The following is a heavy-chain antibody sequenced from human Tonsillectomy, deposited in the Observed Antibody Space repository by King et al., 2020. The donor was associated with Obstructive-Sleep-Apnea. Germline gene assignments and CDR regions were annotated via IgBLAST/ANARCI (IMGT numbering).Heavy chain of an antibody. V-gene: IGHV4-38-2*02. CDR1: GYSIGSGYF. D-gene: IGHD3-22*01. CDR3: ARVAYYDSTGYYYYFDY. Sequence: QLQESGPGLVKPSETLSLTCTVSGYSIGSGYFWGWLRQPPGKGLEWIGSIYLSGSTPYNPSLKSRVTISMDTSKNQFSLKLSSVTAADTAVYYCARVAYYDSTGYYYYFDYWGQGILVTVSS. CDR2: IYLSGST. J-gene: IGHJ4*02.